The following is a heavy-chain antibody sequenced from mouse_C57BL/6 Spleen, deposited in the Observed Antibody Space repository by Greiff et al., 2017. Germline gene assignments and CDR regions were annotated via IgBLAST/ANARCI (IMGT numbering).Heavy chain of an antibody. D-gene: IGHD2-1*01. CDR3: ARSYGNYGYYFDY. CDR1: GYTFTSYW. V-gene: IGHV1-64*01. J-gene: IGHJ2*01. CDR2: IHPNSGST. Sequence: QVQLQQSGAELVKPGASVKLSCKASGYTFTSYWMHWVKQRPGQGLEWIGMIHPNSGSTNYNEKFKSKATLTVDKSSSTAYMQLSSLTSEDSAVYYCARSYGNYGYYFDYWGQGTTLTVSS.